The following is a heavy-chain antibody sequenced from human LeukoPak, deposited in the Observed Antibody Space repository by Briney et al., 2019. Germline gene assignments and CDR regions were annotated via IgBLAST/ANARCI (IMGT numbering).Heavy chain of an antibody. J-gene: IGHJ4*02. Sequence: GRSLRLSCTASGFTFGDYAMSWVRQAPGKGLEWAGFIRSKAYGGTTEYAASVKGRFTISRDDSKSIAYLQMNSLKTEDTAVYYCTRAREGYDILTGYFLWGQGTLVTVSS. CDR2: IRSKAYGGTT. CDR3: TRAREGYDILTGYFL. CDR1: GFTFGDYA. D-gene: IGHD3-9*01. V-gene: IGHV3-49*04.